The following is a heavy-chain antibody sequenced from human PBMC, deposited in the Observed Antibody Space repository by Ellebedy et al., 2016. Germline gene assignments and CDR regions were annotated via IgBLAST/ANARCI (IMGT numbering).Heavy chain of an antibody. V-gene: IGHV3-33*01. CDR2: IWYDGSNK. CDR3: ASSLVRGGIDY. D-gene: IGHD3-10*02. Sequence: GGSLRLXXAASGFTFSSFGMHWVRQAPGKGLEWVAVIWYDGSNKYYADSVKGRFTISRDNSKNTLFLQMNSLRAEDTAVYYCASSLVRGGIDYWGQGTLVTVSS. J-gene: IGHJ4*02. CDR1: GFTFSSFG.